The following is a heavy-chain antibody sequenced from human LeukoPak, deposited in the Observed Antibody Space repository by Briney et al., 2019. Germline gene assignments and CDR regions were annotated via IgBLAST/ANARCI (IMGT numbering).Heavy chain of an antibody. J-gene: IGHJ6*03. CDR1: GFTFSTYA. D-gene: IGHD3-3*01. V-gene: IGHV3-23*01. CDR2: IRGSGDNT. Sequence: GGSLRLSCAASGFTFSTYAMSWVRQAPGKGLEWVSGIRGSGDNTYYADSVKGRFTISRDNSKNTLYLHMNSLRADDTAVYYCAKMEGQRLYDYCMDVWGRGTTVTVSS. CDR3: AKMEGQRLYDYCMDV.